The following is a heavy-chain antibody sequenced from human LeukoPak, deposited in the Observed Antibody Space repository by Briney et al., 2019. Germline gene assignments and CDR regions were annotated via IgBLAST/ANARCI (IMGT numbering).Heavy chain of an antibody. CDR3: ARESVTSSSEVFDY. CDR2: IYYSGST. Sequence: SETLSLTCTVSGGSISSYYWSWIRQPPGKGLEWIAYIYYSGSTNYNPSLKSRVTISVDTSKNQFSLKLSSVTAADTAAYYCARESVTSSSEVFDYWGQGTLVTVSS. D-gene: IGHD2-2*01. V-gene: IGHV4-59*01. J-gene: IGHJ4*02. CDR1: GGSISSYY.